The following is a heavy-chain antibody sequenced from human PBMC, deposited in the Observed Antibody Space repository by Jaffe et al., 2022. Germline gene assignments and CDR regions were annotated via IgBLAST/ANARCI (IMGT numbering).Heavy chain of an antibody. Sequence: QVQLQESGPGLVKPSQTLSLTCTVSGGSISSGSYYWSWIRQPAGKGLEWIGRIYTSGSTNYNPSLKSRVTISVDTSKNQFSLKLSSVTAADTAVYYCRLSAMVTGYYYYMDVWGKGTTVTVSS. CDR1: GGSISSGSYY. D-gene: IGHD5-18*01. CDR3: RLSAMVTGYYYYMDV. CDR2: IYTSGST. J-gene: IGHJ6*03. V-gene: IGHV4-61*02.